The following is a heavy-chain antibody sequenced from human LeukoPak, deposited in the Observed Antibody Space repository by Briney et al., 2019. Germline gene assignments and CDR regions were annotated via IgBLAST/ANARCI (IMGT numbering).Heavy chain of an antibody. D-gene: IGHD6-13*01. V-gene: IGHV4-30-4*01. J-gene: IGHJ5*02. CDR2: IYYSGST. CDR3: ARSAAGIGLAPQDWFDP. CDR1: GGSISSGDYY. Sequence: SETLSLTCTVSGGSISSGDYYWSWIRQPPGKGLEWIGYIYYSGSTYYNPSLKSRVTISVDTSKNQFSLKLSSVTAADTAVYYCARSAAGIGLAPQDWFDPWSQGTLVTVSS.